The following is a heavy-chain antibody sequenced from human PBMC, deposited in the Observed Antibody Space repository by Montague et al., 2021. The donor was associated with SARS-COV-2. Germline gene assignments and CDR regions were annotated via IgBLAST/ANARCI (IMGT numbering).Heavy chain of an antibody. CDR3: AKGSHIYETRGLRTGGFDH. J-gene: IGHJ5*02. CDR2: VIHSGKT. CDR1: GASFSAYH. D-gene: IGHD7-27*01. V-gene: IGHV4-34*01. Sequence: SETLSLTCAVYGASFSAYHWTCIRHSPGRELEWIVEVIHSGKTSYNPPFHSRLTMLVDTYKKQFSPLLSSVTAADTAVYYCAKGSHIYETRGLRTGGFDHWGQGTLVTVSS.